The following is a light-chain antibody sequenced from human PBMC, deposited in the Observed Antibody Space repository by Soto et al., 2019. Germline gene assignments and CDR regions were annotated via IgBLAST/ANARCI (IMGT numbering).Light chain of an antibody. CDR2: EVS. V-gene: IGLV2-14*01. CDR3: CSYTSSSTLWV. CDR1: SSDVGGYNY. Sequence: QSVLTQPASVSGSPGQSITISCNGTSSDVGGYNYVSWYQQHPGKAPKLMIYEVSNRPSGVSNRFSGSKSGNTASLTISGLQAEDEADYYCCSYTSSSTLWVFGGGTQLTVL. J-gene: IGLJ3*02.